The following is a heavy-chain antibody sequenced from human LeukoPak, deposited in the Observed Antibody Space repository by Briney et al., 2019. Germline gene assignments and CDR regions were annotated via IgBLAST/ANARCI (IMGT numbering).Heavy chain of an antibody. D-gene: IGHD3-10*01. Sequence: PGGSLRLSCAASGFTFSDYAMSWVRQAPGKGLEWVSGICGSASTTSYADSVKGRFTISRDKSKNTLYLQMNSLRAEDTAVYYCARGGHGSGVAVAGYYYFDYWGQGTLVTVSS. CDR3: ARGGHGSGVAVAGYYYFDY. V-gene: IGHV3-23*01. CDR2: ICGSASTT. CDR1: GFTFSDYA. J-gene: IGHJ4*02.